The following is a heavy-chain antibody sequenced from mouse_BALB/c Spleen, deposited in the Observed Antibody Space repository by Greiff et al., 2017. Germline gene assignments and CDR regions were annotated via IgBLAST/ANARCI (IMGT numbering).Heavy chain of an antibody. Sequence: LQQPGSELVRPGASVKLSCKASGYTFTSYWMHWVKQRHGQGLEWIGNIYPGSGSTNYDEKFKSKGTLTVDTSSSTAYMHLSSLTSEDSAVYYCARWSLVMGNRGEGKSETASS. J-gene: IGHJ4*01. CDR2: IYPGSGST. CDR1: GYTFTSYW. V-gene: IGHV1S22*01. CDR3: ARWSLVMGN. D-gene: IGHD6-1*01.